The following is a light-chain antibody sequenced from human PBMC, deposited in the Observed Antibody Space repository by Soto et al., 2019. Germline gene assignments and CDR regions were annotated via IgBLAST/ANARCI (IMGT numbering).Light chain of an antibody. CDR1: QSISSY. V-gene: IGKV1-39*01. Sequence: DVQMTQSPSSLSASVGDSITITCRASQSISSYLNWYQVKPGRAPKLLINAASNLATGVPPRFSGSGSGTDFTLTISSLQPEDFAVYFCQQSFNTPLTFGGGTKVEIK. CDR3: QQSFNTPLT. CDR2: AAS. J-gene: IGKJ4*01.